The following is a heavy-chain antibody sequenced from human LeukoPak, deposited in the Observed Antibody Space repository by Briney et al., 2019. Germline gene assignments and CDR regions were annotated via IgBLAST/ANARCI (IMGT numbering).Heavy chain of an antibody. J-gene: IGHJ4*02. Sequence: GGSLRLSCAASGFTFSSYGMNWVRQAPGRGLEWVANIRTSAASAYNTNYADSVQGRVIISRDDAKKTLYLHMNGLRDDDTAVYYCARDQRFAFDYWGQGILVTVSS. CDR1: GFTFSSYG. V-gene: IGHV3-48*02. CDR3: ARDQRFAFDY. D-gene: IGHD3-16*01. CDR2: IRTSAASAYNT.